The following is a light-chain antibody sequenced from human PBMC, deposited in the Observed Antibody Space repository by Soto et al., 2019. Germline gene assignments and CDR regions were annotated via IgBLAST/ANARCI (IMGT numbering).Light chain of an antibody. CDR3: SSYTRSSTLVI. CDR1: SIDIGGYKY. Sequence: QSVLTQPASVSGSPGQSITISCTGTSIDIGGYKYVSWYKQHPGKAPKLIIYEVNNRPSGVSYRFSGSKSGNTASLTISGRQTEDEADYYCSSYTRSSTLVIFGGGTKLTVL. CDR2: EVN. J-gene: IGLJ2*01. V-gene: IGLV2-14*01.